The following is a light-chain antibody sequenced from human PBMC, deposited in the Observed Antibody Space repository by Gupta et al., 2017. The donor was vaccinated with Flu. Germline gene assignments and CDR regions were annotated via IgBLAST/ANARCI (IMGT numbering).Light chain of an antibody. CDR3: EGRDYGSNGLVWV. CDR2: SDN. J-gene: IGLJ3*02. V-gene: IGLV1-47*02. CDR1: SASIGSNN. Sequence: TITCYRTSASIGSNNVQWLQQRPGTSPKPRIYSDNERPSGVPDRFSASKASASASVALSMLWAKEEDEDYCEGRDYGSNGLVWVFGGGTKLTVL.